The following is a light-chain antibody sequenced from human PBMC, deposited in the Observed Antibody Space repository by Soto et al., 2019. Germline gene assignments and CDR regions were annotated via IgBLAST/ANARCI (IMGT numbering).Light chain of an antibody. CDR1: QSISAF. V-gene: IGKV1-5*03. J-gene: IGKJ2*01. CDR2: KAS. Sequence: LPGYSGDRVTITCRASQSISAFLAWYQQKPGKAPNLLIYKASTLESGVPSRFSGSGSGTEFTLTISSLQPDDFATYYCQQYNSYPYTFGQGTKLEIK. CDR3: QQYNSYPYT.